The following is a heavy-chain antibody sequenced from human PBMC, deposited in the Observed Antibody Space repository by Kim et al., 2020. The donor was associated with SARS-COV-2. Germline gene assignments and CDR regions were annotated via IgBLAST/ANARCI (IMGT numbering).Heavy chain of an antibody. CDR1: GYSFTSYW. CDR2: IDPSDSYT. V-gene: IGHV5-10-1*01. Sequence: GESLKISCKGSGYSFTSYWISWVRQMPGKGLEWMGRIDPSDSYTNYSPSFQGHVTISADKSISTAYLQWSSLKASDTAMYYCARLPFTCSGGSCYLQHWGQGTLVTVSS. D-gene: IGHD2-15*01. J-gene: IGHJ1*01. CDR3: ARLPFTCSGGSCYLQH.